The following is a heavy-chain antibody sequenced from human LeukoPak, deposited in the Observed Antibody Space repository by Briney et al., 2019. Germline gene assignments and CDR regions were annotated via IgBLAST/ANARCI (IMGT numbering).Heavy chain of an antibody. CDR2: INTNTGNP. D-gene: IGHD1-26*01. CDR3: ARPQWELPSDYYGMDV. J-gene: IGHJ6*02. V-gene: IGHV7-4-1*02. CDR1: GYTFTSYA. Sequence: ASVKVSCRASGYTFTSYAMNWVRQAPGQGLEWMGWINTNTGNPTYAQGFTGRFVFSLDTSVSTAYLQISSLKAEDTAVYYCARPQWELPSDYYGMDVWGQGTTVTVSS.